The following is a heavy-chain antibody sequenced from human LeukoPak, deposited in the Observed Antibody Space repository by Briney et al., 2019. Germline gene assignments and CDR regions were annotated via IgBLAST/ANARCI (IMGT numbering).Heavy chain of an antibody. V-gene: IGHV3-74*01. D-gene: IGHD1-26*01. CDR3: AREWELPEAYYMDV. CDR1: GFTFSSYW. J-gene: IGHJ6*03. CDR2: ISSDGDDT. Sequence: PGGSLRLSCSASGFTFSSYWKHWVRQAPGKGLVWVSRISSDGDDTVYADSVRGRFTISRDNANDTLYLQMDSLRGEDTAVYYCAREWELPEAYYMDVWGKGTTVTVSS.